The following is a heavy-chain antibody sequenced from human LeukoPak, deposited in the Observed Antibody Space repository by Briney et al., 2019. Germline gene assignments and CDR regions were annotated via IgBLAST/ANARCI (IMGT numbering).Heavy chain of an antibody. CDR2: IYYSGST. CDR3: ARGGGSGYGYG. V-gene: IGHV4-59*01. Sequence: SETLSPTCTVSGGSISSYYWSWIRQPPGKGLEWIGYIYYSGSTNYNPSLKSRVTISVDTSKNQFSLKLTSVTAADTAVYYCARGGGSGYGYGWGQGTLVTVSS. J-gene: IGHJ1*01. D-gene: IGHD5-18*01. CDR1: GGSISSYY.